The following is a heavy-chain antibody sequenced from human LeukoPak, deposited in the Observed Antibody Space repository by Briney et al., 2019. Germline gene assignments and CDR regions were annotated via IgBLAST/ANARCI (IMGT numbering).Heavy chain of an antibody. Sequence: GGSLRLSCAASGFTVSSNYMSWVRQAPGKGLEWVSVIYSGGSTYYADSVKGRFTISRDNSKNTLSLQMSSLRPDDTAVYYCVKPFYYDGSGYSPRFDYWGQGTLVTVSS. D-gene: IGHD3-22*01. CDR1: GFTVSSNY. CDR3: VKPFYYDGSGYSPRFDY. V-gene: IGHV3-53*05. J-gene: IGHJ4*02. CDR2: IYSGGST.